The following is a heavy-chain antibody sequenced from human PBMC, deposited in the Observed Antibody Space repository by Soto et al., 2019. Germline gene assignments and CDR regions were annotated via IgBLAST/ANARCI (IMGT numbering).Heavy chain of an antibody. CDR3: ARSYYYDSSGFLLVPYYFDF. J-gene: IGHJ4*01. D-gene: IGHD3-22*01. CDR1: GGTFSSYA. Sequence: SVKVSCKASGGTFSSYAISWVRQAPGQGLEWMGGIIPIFGTANYAQKFQGRVTITADKSTSTAYMELSSLRSEDTAVYYCARSYYYDSSGFLLVPYYFDFWGQGTMVTVSS. V-gene: IGHV1-69*06. CDR2: IIPIFGTA.